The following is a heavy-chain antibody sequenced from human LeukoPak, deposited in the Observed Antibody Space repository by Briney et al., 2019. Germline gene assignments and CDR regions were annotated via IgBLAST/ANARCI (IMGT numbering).Heavy chain of an antibody. CDR2: IYSGGST. J-gene: IGHJ6*02. V-gene: IGHV3-66*01. CDR1: GFTVSSNY. Sequence: PGGSLRLSCAASGFTVSSNYMSWVRQAPGKGLEWVSVIYSGGSTYYADSVKGRFTISRDNSKNTLYLQMNSLRAEDTAVYYCASGPYGSGKQYYYYGMDVWGQGTTVTVSS. D-gene: IGHD3-10*01. CDR3: ASGPYGSGKQYYYYGMDV.